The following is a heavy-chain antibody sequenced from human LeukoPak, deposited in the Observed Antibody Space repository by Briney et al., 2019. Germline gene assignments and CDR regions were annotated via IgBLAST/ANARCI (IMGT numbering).Heavy chain of an antibody. Sequence: ASVKVSCKASGYTFTSYYMHWVRQAPGQGLEWMGIINPSGGSTSYAQKFQGRVTMTRDTSTSTVYMELSSLRSEDTAVYYCARSNNAGYSSKAPFDPWGQGTLVTVSS. J-gene: IGHJ5*02. V-gene: IGHV1-46*01. CDR2: INPSGGST. CDR3: ARSNNAGYSSKAPFDP. D-gene: IGHD6-13*01. CDR1: GYTFTSYY.